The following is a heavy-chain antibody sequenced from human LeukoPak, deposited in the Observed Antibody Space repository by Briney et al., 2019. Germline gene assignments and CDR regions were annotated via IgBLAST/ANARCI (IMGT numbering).Heavy chain of an antibody. V-gene: IGHV1-58*02. D-gene: IGHD3-22*01. CDR2: IVVGSGNT. CDR3: AAGRSEYYDSSGCYPPDFDY. CDR1: GFTFTSSA. Sequence: SVKVSCKASGFTFTSSAMQWVRQARGQRLEWIGWIVVGSGNTNYAQKFQERVTITRDMSTSTAYMELSSLRSEDTAVYYCAAGRSEYYDSSGCYPPDFDYWGQGTLVTVSS. J-gene: IGHJ4*02.